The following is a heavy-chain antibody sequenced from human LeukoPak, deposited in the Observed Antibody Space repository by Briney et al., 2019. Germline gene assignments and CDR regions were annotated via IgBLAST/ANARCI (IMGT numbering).Heavy chain of an antibody. CDR3: ARDPASYSSSWQIADY. CDR1: GFTFSDYY. J-gene: IGHJ4*02. Sequence: GGSLRLSCAASGFTFSDYYMSWIRQAPGKGLEWVSYISSSGSTIYYADSVKGRFTISRDNAKNSLYLQMNSLRAEDTAVYYCARDPASYSSSWQIADYWGQGTLVTVSS. D-gene: IGHD6-13*01. V-gene: IGHV3-11*04. CDR2: ISSSGSTI.